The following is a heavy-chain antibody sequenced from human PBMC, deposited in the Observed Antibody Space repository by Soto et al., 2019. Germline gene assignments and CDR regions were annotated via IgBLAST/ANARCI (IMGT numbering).Heavy chain of an antibody. CDR1: GGTFSSYA. V-gene: IGHV1-69*13. D-gene: IGHD5-18*01. Sequence: ASVKVSCKASGGTFSSYAISWVRQAPGQGLEWMGGIIPIFGTANYAQKFQGRVTITADESTSTAYMELSSLRSEDTAVYYCARDGVFFYSYGYLMYYWGQGTLVTVS. CDR3: ARDGVFFYSYGYLMYY. J-gene: IGHJ4*02. CDR2: IIPIFGTA.